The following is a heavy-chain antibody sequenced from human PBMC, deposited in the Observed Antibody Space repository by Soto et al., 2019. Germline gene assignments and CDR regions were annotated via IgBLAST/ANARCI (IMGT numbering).Heavy chain of an antibody. CDR1: DVFFRGYY. D-gene: IGHD3-16*02. CDR2: LNHSGST. V-gene: IGHV4-34*01. J-gene: IGHJ4*02. CDR3: ARGGDYVWGSYRSSDY. Sequence: QVQLQQLGAGLLKPSETLSLNCAVYDVFFRGYYWSWIRQPPGKGLAWIGELNHSGSTNYNPSPNGRVTQSVDTAKNQFALTLSSVTAADTAVYYCARGGDYVWGSYRSSDYWGQGTLVTVSS.